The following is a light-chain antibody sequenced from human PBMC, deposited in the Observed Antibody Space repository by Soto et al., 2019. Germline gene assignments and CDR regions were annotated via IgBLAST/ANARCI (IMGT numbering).Light chain of an antibody. CDR1: QTISSN. V-gene: IGKV3-15*01. J-gene: IGKJ4*01. CDR3: QHYNIWPLT. Sequence: EIVMTQSPDTLSVSPGERATLSCRASQTISSNLAWYQQKPGQVPRLLIYDASTRAAGVPARFSGSGSGTEFTLTISSLQSEDFAVYYCQHYNIWPLTFGGGTKVEIK. CDR2: DAS.